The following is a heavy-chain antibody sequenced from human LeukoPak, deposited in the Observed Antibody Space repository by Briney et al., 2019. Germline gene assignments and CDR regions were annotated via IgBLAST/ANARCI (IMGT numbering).Heavy chain of an antibody. Sequence: GGSLRLSCAASGFTFSSYGMHWVRQAPGKGLEWVAFIRFDGSNNNYADSVKGRFTISRDTSKNTLYLQMKSLRAEDTAVYYCAKDGGYYDLDVWAKGPRSPSPQ. CDR1: GFTFSSYG. D-gene: IGHD3-16*01. CDR3: AKDGGYYDLDV. V-gene: IGHV3-30*02. J-gene: IGHJ6*04. CDR2: IRFDGSNN.